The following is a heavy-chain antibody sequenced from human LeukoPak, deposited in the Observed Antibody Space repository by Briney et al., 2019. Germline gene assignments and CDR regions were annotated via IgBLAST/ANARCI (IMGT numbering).Heavy chain of an antibody. CDR3: ARIHRIYYYMDV. V-gene: IGHV4-39*07. D-gene: IGHD3-3*02. CDR1: GGSISINNYY. J-gene: IGHJ6*03. Sequence: SETLSLTCTVSGGSISINNYYWAWIRQPPGKGLEWIGEINHSGSTNYNPSLKSRVTISVDTSKNQFSLKLSSVTAADTAVYYCARIHRIYYYMDVWGKGTTVTVSS. CDR2: INHSGST.